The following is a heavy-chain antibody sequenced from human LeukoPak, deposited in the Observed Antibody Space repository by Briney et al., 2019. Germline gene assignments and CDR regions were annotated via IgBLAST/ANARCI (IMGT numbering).Heavy chain of an antibody. D-gene: IGHD6-19*01. Sequence: PGRSLRLSCAASGFTFSSYGMHWVRQAPGKGLEWVSYISSSSSIIYYADSVKGRFTISRDNAKNSLYLQMNSLRAEDTAVYYCARDSEWLVVDYWGQGTLVTVSS. CDR1: GFTFSSYG. CDR2: ISSSSSII. CDR3: ARDSEWLVVDY. V-gene: IGHV3-48*04. J-gene: IGHJ4*02.